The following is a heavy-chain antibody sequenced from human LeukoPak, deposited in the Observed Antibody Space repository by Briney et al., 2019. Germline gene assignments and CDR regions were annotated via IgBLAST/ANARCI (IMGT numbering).Heavy chain of an antibody. V-gene: IGHV3-23*01. D-gene: IGHD5-18*01. CDR2: ISGSGGRT. CDR3: ASYGLAAYLNWFAR. J-gene: IGHJ5*02. Sequence: GGSLRLSCAASGFTFSRYAMSWVRQAPGKGLEWVSAISGSGGRTYYADSVKGRFTISRDNSKNTVYLQINRLRAEDTAVYYCASYGLAAYLNWFARWGQGTLVTVSS. CDR1: GFTFSRYA.